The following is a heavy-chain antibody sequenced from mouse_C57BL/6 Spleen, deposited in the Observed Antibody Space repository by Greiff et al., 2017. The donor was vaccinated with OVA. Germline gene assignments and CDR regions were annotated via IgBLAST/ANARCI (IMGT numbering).Heavy chain of an antibody. J-gene: IGHJ2*01. CDR3: ARWRDYDGGGGDY. V-gene: IGHV1-26*01. CDR2: INPNNGGT. CDR1: GYTFTDYY. D-gene: IGHD2-4*01. Sequence: VQLQQSGPELVKPGASVKISCKASGYTFTDYYMNWVKQSHGKSLEWIGDINPNNGGTSYNQKFKGKATLTVDKSSSTAYMELRSLTSEDSAVYYCARWRDYDGGGGDYWGQGTTLTVSS.